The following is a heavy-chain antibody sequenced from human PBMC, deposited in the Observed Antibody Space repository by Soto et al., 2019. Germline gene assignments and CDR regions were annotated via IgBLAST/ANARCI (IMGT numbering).Heavy chain of an antibody. J-gene: IGHJ4*02. D-gene: IGHD6-19*01. CDR3: AKDPAVAGTRGYYFDY. V-gene: IGHV3-30*18. Sequence: QVQLVESGGGVVQPGRSLRLSCAASGFTFSSYGMHWVRQAPGKGLEWVAVISYDGSNKYYADSVKGRFTISRDNSKNTLYLQMNRLRAEDTAVYYCAKDPAVAGTRGYYFDYWGQGTLVTVSS. CDR1: GFTFSSYG. CDR2: ISYDGSNK.